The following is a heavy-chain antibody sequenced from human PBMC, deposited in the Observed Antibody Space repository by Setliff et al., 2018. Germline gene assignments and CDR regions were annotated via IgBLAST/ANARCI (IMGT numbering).Heavy chain of an antibody. CDR2: INPNSGGT. D-gene: IGHD1-26*01. J-gene: IGHJ4*02. CDR1: GYTFTGYY. CDR3: ARALGATITHLDY. Sequence: ASVKVSCKASGYTFTGYYIHWVRQAPGQGLEWMGWINPNSGGTNCAQKFQGWVTMTRDTSISTAYMELSRLRSDDTAVYYCARALGATITHLDYWGQGTLVTVSS. V-gene: IGHV1-2*04.